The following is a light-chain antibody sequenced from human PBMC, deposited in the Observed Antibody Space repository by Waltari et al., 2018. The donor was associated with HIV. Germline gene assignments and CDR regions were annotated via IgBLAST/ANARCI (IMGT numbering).Light chain of an antibody. V-gene: IGLV2-14*01. CDR1: TSDIGRY. Sequence: QSALTQPASVSGSPGQSVTISCTADTSDIGRYVSWYQQHPGKVPKLIIFEVTRRPSGTSARFSGSKSANSAYLAISGLQTDDEAHYFCTSYIGASRLFGGGTKLTVL. CDR2: EVT. J-gene: IGLJ2*01. CDR3: TSYIGASRL.